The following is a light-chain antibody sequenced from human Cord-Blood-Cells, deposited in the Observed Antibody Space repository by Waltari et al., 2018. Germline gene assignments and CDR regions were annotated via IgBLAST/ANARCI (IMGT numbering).Light chain of an antibody. J-gene: IGKJ2*01. CDR3: QQYYSTPYT. CDR1: QSVLYSSNNKNY. CDR2: WAS. V-gene: IGKV4-1*01. Sequence: DIVMPQSPDSLAVSLGERDTINCKSSQSVLYSSNNKNYLAWYQQKPGQPPKLLIYWASTRESGVPDRISGSGSGTYFTLTISSRQAEDVAVYYCQQYYSTPYTFGQGTKLEIK.